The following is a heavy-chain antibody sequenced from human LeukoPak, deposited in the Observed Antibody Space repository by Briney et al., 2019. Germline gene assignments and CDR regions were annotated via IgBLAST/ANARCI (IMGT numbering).Heavy chain of an antibody. V-gene: IGHV3-49*04. CDR3: SRNGLVDFDY. Sequence: GGSLRLSCTTSGFAFDDFAMSWVRQPAGKGLEWVGFIRRRAYGGAAEYVASVKGRFIISRDDSKGIAYLQMNSLKTDDTAVYYCSRNGLVDFDYWGQGSRVLVSP. CDR1: GFAFDDFA. J-gene: IGHJ4*02. CDR2: IRRRAYGGAA.